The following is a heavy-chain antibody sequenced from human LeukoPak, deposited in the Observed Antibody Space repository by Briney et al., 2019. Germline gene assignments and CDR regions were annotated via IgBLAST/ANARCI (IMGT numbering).Heavy chain of an antibody. D-gene: IGHD6-13*01. J-gene: IGHJ4*02. CDR1: GFTFSSYA. CDR3: AKWAAMTRFDY. CDR2: ITSGGST. Sequence: SGGSLRLSCAASGFTFSSYAMTWVRQAPGKGLEWVSGITSGGSTYYADSVKGRFTISRDNSKNTLYLQMNSLRAEDTAVYFCAKWAAMTRFDYWGQGTLVTVSS. V-gene: IGHV3-23*01.